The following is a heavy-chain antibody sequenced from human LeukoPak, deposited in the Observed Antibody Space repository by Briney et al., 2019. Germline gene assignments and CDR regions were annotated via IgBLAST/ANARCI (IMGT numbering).Heavy chain of an antibody. CDR3: AELGITMIGGV. Sequence: GGSLRLSCAASGFTFSSYSMNWVRQAPGKGLEWVSCISSSSSYIYYADSVKGRFTTSRDNAKNSLYLQMNSLRAEDTAVYYCAELGITMIGGVWGKGTTVTISS. CDR1: GFTFSSYS. CDR2: ISSSSSYI. D-gene: IGHD3-10*02. V-gene: IGHV3-21*01. J-gene: IGHJ6*04.